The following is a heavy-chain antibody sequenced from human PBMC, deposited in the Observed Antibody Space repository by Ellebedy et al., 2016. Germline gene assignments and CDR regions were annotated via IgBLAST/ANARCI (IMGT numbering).Heavy chain of an antibody. CDR3: VRDLPRKAAPGTEFDY. Sequence: GESLKISXAAFGFDFSFYTMSWVRQAPGKELQWISVIGSGATYIYYADSVKGRFTISRDDAKNSVFLQMDSLRVDDTAVYYCVRDLPRKAAPGTEFDYWGQGTLVTVSS. D-gene: IGHD6-13*01. CDR2: IGSGATYI. V-gene: IGHV3-21*04. CDR1: GFDFSFYT. J-gene: IGHJ4*02.